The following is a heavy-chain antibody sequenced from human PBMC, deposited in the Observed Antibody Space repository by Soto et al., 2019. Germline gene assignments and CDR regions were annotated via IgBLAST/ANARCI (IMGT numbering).Heavy chain of an antibody. CDR1: GGSISSSSYY. CDR3: ARSVDSSGYHPRKYNWFDP. Sequence: SETLSLTCTVSGGSISSSSYYWGWIRQPPGKGLEWIGSIYYSGSTYYNPPLKSRVTISVDTSKNQFSLKLSSVTAADTAVYYCARSVDSSGYHPRKYNWFDPWGQGTLVTVSS. J-gene: IGHJ5*02. CDR2: IYYSGST. D-gene: IGHD3-22*01. V-gene: IGHV4-39*07.